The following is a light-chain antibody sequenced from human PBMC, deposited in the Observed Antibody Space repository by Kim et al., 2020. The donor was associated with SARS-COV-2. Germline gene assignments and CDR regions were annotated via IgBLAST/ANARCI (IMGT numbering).Light chain of an antibody. CDR2: AAV. CDR3: HQFGPSPPWT. CDR1: QRCGSPY. V-gene: IGKV3-20*01. Sequence: ERTTRSCRGSQRCGSPYFAWYQQKPGQAPRLLMYAAVSRATGIPDRFSGSVSGTDFTLTISRVQPEDFAVYYCHQFGPSPPWTFGQGTKVEIK. J-gene: IGKJ1*01.